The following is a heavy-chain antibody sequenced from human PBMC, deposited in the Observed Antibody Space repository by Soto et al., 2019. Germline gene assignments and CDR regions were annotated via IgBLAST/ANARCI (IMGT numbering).Heavy chain of an antibody. D-gene: IGHD4-17*01. CDR2: IYYSGST. J-gene: IGHJ5*02. CDR1: GGSISSGYYY. V-gene: IGHV4-30-4*01. CDR3: ARSTVTIGTNWFDP. Sequence: SETLSLTCPVSGGSISSGYYYWSWIRQPPGKGLEWIGYIYYSGSTYYNPSLKSRVTISVDTSKNQFSLELSSVTAADTAVYYCARSTVTIGTNWFDPWGQGTLVTVSS.